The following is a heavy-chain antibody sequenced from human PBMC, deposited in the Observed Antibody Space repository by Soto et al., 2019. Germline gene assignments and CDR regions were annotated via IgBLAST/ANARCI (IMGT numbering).Heavy chain of an antibody. CDR3: ARDGYPGIAAAGIYFDY. J-gene: IGHJ4*02. CDR2: ISSSSSTI. CDR1: GFTFSSYS. Sequence: GGSLRLSCAASGFTFSSYSMNWVRQAPGKGLEWVSYISSSSSTIYYADSVKGRFTISRDNAKNSLYLQMNSLRDEDTAVYYCARDGYPGIAAAGIYFDYWGQGTLVTVSS. V-gene: IGHV3-48*02. D-gene: IGHD6-13*01.